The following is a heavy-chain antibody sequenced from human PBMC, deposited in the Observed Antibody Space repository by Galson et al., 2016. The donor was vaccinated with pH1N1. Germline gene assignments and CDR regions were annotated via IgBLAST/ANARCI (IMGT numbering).Heavy chain of an antibody. Sequence: SVKVSCKASGLSFNNYFFRWARQAPGQGLEWLGLVSPAGGITTYAQKLHGRVTMTRDTSTTAVYMELSSLRSDDTAVYYCARGGGSHVSPCDYWGQGTLVTVSS. CDR3: ARGGGSHVSPCDY. V-gene: IGHV1-46*02. CDR2: VSPAGGIT. J-gene: IGHJ4*02. CDR1: GLSFNNYF.